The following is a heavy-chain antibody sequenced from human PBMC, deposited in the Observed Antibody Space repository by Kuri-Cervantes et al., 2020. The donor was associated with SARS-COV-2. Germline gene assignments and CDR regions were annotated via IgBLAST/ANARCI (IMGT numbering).Heavy chain of an antibody. CDR1: GGSISSYY. CDR3: ARRANYYASGSYYNDAFDI. V-gene: IGHV4-59*08. D-gene: IGHD3-10*01. J-gene: IGHJ3*02. CDR2: IYYSGST. Sequence: ESLKISCTVSGGSISSYYWSWIRQPPGKGLEWIGYIYYSGSTNYNPSLKSRVTISIDTSRNQFSLKLSSVTAADTAVYYCARRANYYASGSYYNDAFDIWGQGTMVTVSS.